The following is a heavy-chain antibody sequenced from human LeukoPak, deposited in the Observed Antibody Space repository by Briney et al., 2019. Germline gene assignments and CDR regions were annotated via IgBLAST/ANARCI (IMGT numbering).Heavy chain of an antibody. D-gene: IGHD5-18*01. CDR3: ARDPWGYRAGVMDL. V-gene: IGHV3-74*01. CDR1: GFAFSRYW. CDR2: INTDGTTT. J-gene: IGHJ4*02. Sequence: AGSLRLSCAASGFAFSRYWMHWVRQAPGEGLVWVSRINTDGTTTTYADSVKGRFTISRDNSEDTLYLQMNSLKAEDTAIYYCARDPWGYRAGVMDLWGQGTLLTVSS.